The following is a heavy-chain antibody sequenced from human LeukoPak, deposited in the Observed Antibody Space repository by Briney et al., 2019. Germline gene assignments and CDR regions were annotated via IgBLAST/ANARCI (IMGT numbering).Heavy chain of an antibody. Sequence: GGSLRLSCAPSGFTLSNHHINWVRQAPGKGLEWVSYISSANRAIYYADSVKGRFTISRDNSKNTLYLQMNSLRAEDTAVYYCAIDPNWGVDYWGQGVLVTVSS. J-gene: IGHJ4*02. CDR2: ISSANRAI. CDR1: GFTLSNHH. V-gene: IGHV3-48*01. D-gene: IGHD7-27*01. CDR3: AIDPNWGVDY.